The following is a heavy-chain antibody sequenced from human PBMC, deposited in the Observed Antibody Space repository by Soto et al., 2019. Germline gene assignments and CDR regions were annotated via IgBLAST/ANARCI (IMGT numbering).Heavy chain of an antibody. CDR1: GDSVSSNSVA. Sequence: QVQLQQSGPGLVKPSQTLSLTCAISGDSVSSNSVAWNWIRQSPSRGLEWLGRTYYRSKWYNDYGVTVKGRITINPDTSKNQFSLQLNSATAEDTAVYYCARGRFNAFGIWGQGTMVTVSS. CDR3: ARGRFNAFGI. V-gene: IGHV6-1*01. D-gene: IGHD3-3*01. J-gene: IGHJ3*02. CDR2: TYYRSKWYN.